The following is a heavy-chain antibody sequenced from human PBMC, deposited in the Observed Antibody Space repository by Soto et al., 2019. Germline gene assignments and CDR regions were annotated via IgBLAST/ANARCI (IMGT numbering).Heavy chain of an antibody. V-gene: IGHV4-31*03. CDR2: IYYSGST. CDR3: ARRIIVVVPAAINLVDTWFDP. CDR1: GGSISSGGYY. Sequence: QVQLQESGPGLVKPSQTLSLTCTVSGGSISSGGYYWSWIRQHPGKGLEWIGYIYYSGSTYYNPSLKSRVTISVDTSKNQFSLKLSSVTAADTAVYYCARRIIVVVPAAINLVDTWFDPWGQGTLVTVSS. J-gene: IGHJ5*02. D-gene: IGHD2-2*02.